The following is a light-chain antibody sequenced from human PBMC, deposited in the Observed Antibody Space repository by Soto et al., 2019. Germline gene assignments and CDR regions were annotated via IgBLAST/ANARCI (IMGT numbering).Light chain of an antibody. J-gene: IGLJ1*01. CDR3: AAWDDSLNGYV. CDR2: SNN. V-gene: IGLV1-44*01. CDR1: SSNIGSNT. Sequence: QSVLTRPPSASGTPGQRVTISCSGSSSNIGSNTVNWYQQLPGTAPKLLIYSNNQRPSGVPDRFSGSKSGTSASLAISGLQSEDEADYHCAAWDDSLNGYVFGTGTKVTVL.